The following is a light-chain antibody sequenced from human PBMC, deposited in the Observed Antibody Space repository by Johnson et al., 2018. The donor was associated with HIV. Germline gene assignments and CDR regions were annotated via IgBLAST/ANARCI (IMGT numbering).Light chain of an antibody. CDR1: SSNIENNY. Sequence: QSVLTQPPSVSAAPGQKVTISCSGSSSNIENNYVSWYQQLPGAAPKVLIYENNKRPSGIPDRFSGSKSGTSATLAITGLPTVGEADYYCGTWDSSLSAGRVFGTGTKVTVL. CDR3: GTWDSSLSAGRV. V-gene: IGLV1-51*02. CDR2: ENN. J-gene: IGLJ1*01.